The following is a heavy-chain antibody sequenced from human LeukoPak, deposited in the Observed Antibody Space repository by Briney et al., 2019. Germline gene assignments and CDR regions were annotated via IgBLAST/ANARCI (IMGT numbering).Heavy chain of an antibody. V-gene: IGHV1-18*01. CDR1: GYTFTSYG. CDR3: ARVPGYYPYYDSSGYYYNSFDY. D-gene: IGHD3-22*01. Sequence: ASVKVSCKASGYTFTSYGISWVRQAPGQGLEWMGWISTYNGNTNYAQKLQGRVTMTTETSTSTAYMELRSLRSDDAAVYYCARVPGYYPYYDSSGYYYNSFDYWGQGTLVTVSS. J-gene: IGHJ4*02. CDR2: ISTYNGNT.